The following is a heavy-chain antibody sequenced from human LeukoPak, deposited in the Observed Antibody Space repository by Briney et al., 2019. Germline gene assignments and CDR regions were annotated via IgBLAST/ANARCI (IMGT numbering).Heavy chain of an antibody. CDR2: ISYDGSNK. CDR1: GFTFSSYG. V-gene: IGHV3-30*03. D-gene: IGHD6-13*01. CDR3: ARDGRIAAAATGY. Sequence: GGSLRLSCAASGFTFSSYGMHWVRQAPGKGLEWVAVISYDGSNKYYADSVKGRFTISRDNSKNTLYLQMNSLRAEDTAVYYCARDGRIAAAATGYWGQGTLVTVSS. J-gene: IGHJ4*02.